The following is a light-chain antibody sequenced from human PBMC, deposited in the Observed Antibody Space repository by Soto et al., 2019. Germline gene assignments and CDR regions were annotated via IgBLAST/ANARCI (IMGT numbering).Light chain of an antibody. Sequence: DIVMTQSPLSLPVTPGEPASISCRSSQSLLHTNAYNYLDWYLQKPGQSPQLLIYLGSNRASGVPDRFSGSGAGTDFTLKISRVEAEDVGVDYCMQALQTPRTFGQGTKVEIK. J-gene: IGKJ1*01. V-gene: IGKV2-28*01. CDR2: LGS. CDR3: MQALQTPRT. CDR1: QSLLHTNAYNY.